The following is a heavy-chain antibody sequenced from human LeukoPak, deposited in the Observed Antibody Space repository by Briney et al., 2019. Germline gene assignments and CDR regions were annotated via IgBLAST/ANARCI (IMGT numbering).Heavy chain of an antibody. CDR2: INHSGST. J-gene: IGHJ4*02. CDR1: GGSFSGYY. CDR3: ATDGAVATIAY. Sequence: SETLSLTRAVYGGSFSGYYWSWIRQPPGKGLEWIGEINHSGSTNYNPSLKSRVTISVDTSKNQFSLKLSSVTAADTAVYYCATDGAVATIAYWGQGTLVTVSS. D-gene: IGHD5-12*01. V-gene: IGHV4-34*01.